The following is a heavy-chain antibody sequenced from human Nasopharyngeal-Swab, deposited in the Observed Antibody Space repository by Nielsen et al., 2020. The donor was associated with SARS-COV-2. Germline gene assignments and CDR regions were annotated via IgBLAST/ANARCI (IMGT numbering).Heavy chain of an antibody. Sequence: GESLKISCAASGSTFSSYTMNWVRQAPGKGLEWVSSISPTGDYIYYAESVKGRFTISRDNAKNSLFLQMNSLRAEETAIYYCVRGSYGHYDSWGQGALITVSS. D-gene: IGHD4-17*01. CDR1: GSTFSSYT. CDR3: VRGSYGHYDS. V-gene: IGHV3-21*06. J-gene: IGHJ5*01. CDR2: ISPTGDYI.